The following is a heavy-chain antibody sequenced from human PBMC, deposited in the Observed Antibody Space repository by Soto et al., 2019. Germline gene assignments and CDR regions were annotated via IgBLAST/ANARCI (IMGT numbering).Heavy chain of an antibody. V-gene: IGHV3-30*18. Sequence: GGSLRLSCAASGFTFSSYGMHWVRQAPGKGLEWVAVISYDGSNKYYADSVKGRFTISRDNSKNTLYLQMNSLRAEDTAVYYCAKGLGSSWYGMDVWGQGTTVTVSS. CDR2: ISYDGSNK. CDR3: AKGLGSSWYGMDV. CDR1: GFTFSSYG. D-gene: IGHD6-13*01. J-gene: IGHJ6*02.